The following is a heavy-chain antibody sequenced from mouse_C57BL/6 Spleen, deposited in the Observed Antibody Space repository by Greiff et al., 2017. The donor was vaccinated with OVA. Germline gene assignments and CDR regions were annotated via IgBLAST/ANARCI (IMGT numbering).Heavy chain of an antibody. CDR2: ISSGSSTI. J-gene: IGHJ4*01. V-gene: IGHV5-17*01. CDR1: GFTFRDYG. D-gene: IGHD1-1*01. CDR3: ARRPYYNGSSYYAMDY. Sequence: EVMLVESGGGLVKPGGSLKLSCAASGFTFRDYGMHWVRQAPEKGLEWVAYISSGSSTIYYADTVKGRFTISRDNAKNTLFLQMTSLRSEDTAMYYVARRPYYNGSSYYAMDYWGQGTSVTVSS.